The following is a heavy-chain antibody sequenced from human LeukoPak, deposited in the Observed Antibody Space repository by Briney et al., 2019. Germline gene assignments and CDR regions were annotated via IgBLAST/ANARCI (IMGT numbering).Heavy chain of an antibody. V-gene: IGHV1-24*01. CDR2: FDPEDGQV. CDR3: ATSRNSVFIIRVDAFDI. CDR1: GYSLIELS. D-gene: IGHD3-3*01. Sequence: ASVKVSCKVSGYSLIELSIHWVRQAPGKGLEWMGGFDPEDGQVIYAQKFQGRVTMSEDTSTDTAYMELSSLRSEDAAVYYCATSRNSVFIIRVDAFDIWGQGTMVTVSS. J-gene: IGHJ3*02.